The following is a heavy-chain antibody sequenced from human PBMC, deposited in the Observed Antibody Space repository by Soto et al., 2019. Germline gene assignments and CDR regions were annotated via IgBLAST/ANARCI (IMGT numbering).Heavy chain of an antibody. J-gene: IGHJ6*02. CDR3: ARVDFWRGPHNSYYYYYGMDV. D-gene: IGHD3-3*01. CDR2: IKQDGSEK. CDR1: GFTFSSYW. V-gene: IGHV3-7*01. Sequence: GGSLRLSCAASGFTFSSYWMSWVRQAPGKGLEWVANIKQDGSEKYYVDSVKGRFTISRDNAKNSLYLQMNSLRAEDTAVYYCARVDFWRGPHNSYYYYYGMDVWGQGTTVTVSS.